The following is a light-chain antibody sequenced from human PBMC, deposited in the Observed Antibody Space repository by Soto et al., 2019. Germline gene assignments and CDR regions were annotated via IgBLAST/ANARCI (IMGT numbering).Light chain of an antibody. CDR3: QQSYRTPWT. CDR1: QSISSY. Sequence: DIQMTQSPSSLSASVGDRVTITCRASQSISSYLNWYQQKPGKAPKLLIYAASSLQSGVPSRFSGSGSGTDFTLTISSLQPEDCATYYCQQSYRTPWTFGQGTNVEIK. CDR2: AAS. J-gene: IGKJ1*01. V-gene: IGKV1-39*01.